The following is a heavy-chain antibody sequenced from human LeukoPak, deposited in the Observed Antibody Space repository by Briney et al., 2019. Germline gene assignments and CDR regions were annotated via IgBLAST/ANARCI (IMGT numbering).Heavy chain of an antibody. CDR2: ISSNGGST. V-gene: IGHV3-64*01. J-gene: IGHJ4*02. Sequence: GGSLRLSCAASGFTFSSYAMHWVRQAPGKGLEYVSAISSNGGSTYYANSVKGRFTISRDNSKNTLYLQMGSLRAEDMAVYYCARGPDLYCSSTNCYASDYWGQGTLVTVSS. D-gene: IGHD2-2*01. CDR3: ARGPDLYCSSTNCYASDY. CDR1: GFTFSSYA.